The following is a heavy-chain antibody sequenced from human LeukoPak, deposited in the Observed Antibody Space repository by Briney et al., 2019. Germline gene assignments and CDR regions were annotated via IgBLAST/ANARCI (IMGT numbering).Heavy chain of an antibody. J-gene: IGHJ6*03. CDR2: VNSDGTGT. Sequence: PGGSLRLSCAASGFTFSTYWMSWVRQAPGKGLVWVSRVNSDGTGTTYADSVEGRFTISRDNAKNTVYLQMNSLRAEDTAIHYCIRTLIVATSPYMDVWGKGTTVTVSS. CDR3: IRTLIVATSPYMDV. D-gene: IGHD5-12*01. V-gene: IGHV3-74*01. CDR1: GFTFSTYW.